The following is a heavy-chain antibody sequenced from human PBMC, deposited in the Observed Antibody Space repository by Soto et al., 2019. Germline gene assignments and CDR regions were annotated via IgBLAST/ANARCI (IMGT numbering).Heavy chain of an antibody. CDR1: GFTFSSYA. CDR2: ISYDGSNK. D-gene: IGHD1-1*01. CDR3: AKDGKGDYYYGMDV. V-gene: IGHV3-30-3*01. J-gene: IGHJ6*02. Sequence: GGSLRLSCAASGFTFSSYAMHWVRQAPGKGLEWVAVISYDGSNKYYADSVKGRFTISRDNSKNTLYLQMNSLRAEDTAVYYCAKDGKGDYYYGMDVWGQGTTVTVSS.